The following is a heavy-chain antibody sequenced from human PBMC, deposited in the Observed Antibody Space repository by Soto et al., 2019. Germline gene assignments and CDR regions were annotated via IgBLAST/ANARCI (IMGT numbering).Heavy chain of an antibody. CDR2: IYHSGNI. Sequence: SETLSLTCAVSGYSITSGYYWCWIRQPPGKGLEWIGSIYHSGNIYYNPSLKSRVTISVDTSKNQFSPRLSSVTAADTAVYYCAREGGTYCSGGSCYSDYYYYTMDVWGQGTTVTVSS. D-gene: IGHD2-15*01. CDR1: GYSITSGYY. V-gene: IGHV4-38-2*02. CDR3: AREGGTYCSGGSCYSDYYYYTMDV. J-gene: IGHJ6*02.